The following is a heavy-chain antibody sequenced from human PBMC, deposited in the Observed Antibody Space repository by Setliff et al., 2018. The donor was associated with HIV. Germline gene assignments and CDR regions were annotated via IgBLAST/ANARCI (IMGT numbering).Heavy chain of an antibody. CDR3: ARGATLLPGYSDRWEYFYMDV. Sequence: SETLSLTCAVYGGSFSEYYWSWIRQSPGKGLEWIGEINHSGSTHYNPPLKSRATISVDTSKNQFSLRLNSVTAADTAVYYCARGATLLPGYSDRWEYFYMDVWGKGTTVPVSS. J-gene: IGHJ6*03. CDR1: GGSFSEYY. CDR2: INHSGST. V-gene: IGHV4-34*01. D-gene: IGHD5-12*01.